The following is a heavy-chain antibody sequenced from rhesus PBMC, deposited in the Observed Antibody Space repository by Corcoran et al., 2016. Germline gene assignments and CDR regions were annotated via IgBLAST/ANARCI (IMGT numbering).Heavy chain of an antibody. Sequence: QLQLQESGPGLVKPSETLSLTCAVSGGSLSSSHWCGWIRQPSGKGREWIGRISGSGGSTSANPSLKSRVTISKDTSKNQFSLKLSSVTAADTAVYYCARGVGYFEFWGQGALVTVSS. J-gene: IGHJ1*01. CDR2: ISGSGGST. V-gene: IGHV4-57*02. D-gene: IGHD2-15*01. CDR3: ARGVGYFEF. CDR1: GGSLSSSHW.